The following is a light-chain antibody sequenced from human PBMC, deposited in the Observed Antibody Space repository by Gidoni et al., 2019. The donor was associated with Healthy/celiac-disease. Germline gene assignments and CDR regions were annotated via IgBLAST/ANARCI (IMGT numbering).Light chain of an antibody. J-gene: IGKJ1*01. Sequence: DIHMTQSPSTLSASVGDRVTITCRASQSISSWLAWYQQKPGKATKLLIYDASSVESGVPSRFSGSGSGTEFTLTISSLQPDDFATDYCQQYNSYPTTFGQGTKVEIK. CDR3: QQYNSYPTT. CDR1: QSISSW. V-gene: IGKV1-5*01. CDR2: DAS.